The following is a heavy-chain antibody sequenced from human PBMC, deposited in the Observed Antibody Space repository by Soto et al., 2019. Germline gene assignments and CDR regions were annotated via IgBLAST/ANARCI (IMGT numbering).Heavy chain of an antibody. CDR3: ARHYASGTYPLEY. Sequence: QVQLQESGPGLVKPSETLSLTCTVSGGSVSGYYWSWIRQSPENGLQWIAYIYDSGTTNYHPSLTSRSTISLDTSKNQVSLRLSSVTAADTAVYYCARHYASGTYPLEYWGQGTLVTVSS. V-gene: IGHV4-59*08. CDR2: IYDSGTT. J-gene: IGHJ4*02. CDR1: GGSVSGYY. D-gene: IGHD3-10*01.